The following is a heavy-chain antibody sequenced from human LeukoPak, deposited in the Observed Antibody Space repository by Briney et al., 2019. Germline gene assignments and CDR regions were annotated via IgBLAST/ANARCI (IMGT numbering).Heavy chain of an antibody. D-gene: IGHD6-19*01. V-gene: IGHV3-48*03. CDR2: ISREGFGI. CDR1: GFTLSYYE. CDR3: ARESGWLIDY. J-gene: IGHJ4*02. Sequence: GGSLRLSCVGSGFTLSYYEMNWVRQAPGKGLEWLAFISREGFGIHYAASVEGRFTISRDNAKNSLYLQMNSLTDEDTAVYYCARESGWLIDYWGQGTLVTVSS.